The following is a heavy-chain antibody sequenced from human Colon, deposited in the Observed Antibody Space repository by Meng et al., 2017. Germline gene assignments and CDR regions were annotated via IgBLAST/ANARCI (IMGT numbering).Heavy chain of an antibody. CDR2: IYYSGST. CDR3: ARVRRSGDDFDY. J-gene: IGHJ4*02. D-gene: IGHD1-26*01. CDR1: GGSISTGGYY. Sequence: QVRLQDSGPGIVKPSQTLSLTCTVSGGSISTGGYYWSWIRQLPGKGLEWIGYIYYSGSTYYNPSLRSLVSISVDTSKNQFSLRLTSVTAADTAVYYCARVRRSGDDFDYWGQGTLVTISS. V-gene: IGHV4-31*01.